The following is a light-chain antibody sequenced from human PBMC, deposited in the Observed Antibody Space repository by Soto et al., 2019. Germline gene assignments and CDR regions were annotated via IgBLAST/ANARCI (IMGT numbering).Light chain of an antibody. V-gene: IGKV1-17*01. J-gene: IGKJ1*01. CDR1: QGIRSD. CDR2: AAS. CDR3: LQYNNSSWT. Sequence: DIQMTQSPSSLSASVGGRVTITCRASQGIRSDLAWYQHKPGKAPKRLIYAASTLHSGVPSRFGGSGSGTEFTLTISSLQPEDFADYDCLQYNNSSWTCAQGTEVDVK.